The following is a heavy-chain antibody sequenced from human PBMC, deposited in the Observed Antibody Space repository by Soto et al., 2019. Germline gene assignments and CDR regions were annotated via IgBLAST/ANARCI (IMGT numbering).Heavy chain of an antibody. V-gene: IGHV3-30-3*01. Sequence: GGSLRLSCAASGFTFSSYAMHWVRQAPGKGLEWVAVISYDGSNKYYADSVKGRFTISRDNSKNTLYLQMNSLRAEDTAVSYCAKGRVGGYYYFDYWGQGTLVTVSS. CDR1: GFTFSSYA. CDR3: AKGRVGGYYYFDY. D-gene: IGHD3-22*01. J-gene: IGHJ4*02. CDR2: ISYDGSNK.